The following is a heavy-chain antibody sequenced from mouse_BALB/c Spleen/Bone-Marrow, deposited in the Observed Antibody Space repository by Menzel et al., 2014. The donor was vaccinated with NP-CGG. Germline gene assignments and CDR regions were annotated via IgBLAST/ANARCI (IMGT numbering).Heavy chain of an antibody. J-gene: IGHJ3*01. CDR1: GYTFTTYP. CDR2: FHPYNDDT. Sequence: QVQLKQSGAELVKPGASVKMSCKAFGYTFTTYPIERMKQNHGKSLEWIGNFHPYNDDTKYNKKFKDKAKLTVEKSSTTFFLELSRLTSEDSGVYFCAGGGGFAYWGQGTLVTVSA. CDR3: AGGGGFAY. V-gene: IGHV1-47*01.